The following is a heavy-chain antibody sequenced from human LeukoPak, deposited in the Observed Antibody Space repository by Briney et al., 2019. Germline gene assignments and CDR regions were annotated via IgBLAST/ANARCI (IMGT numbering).Heavy chain of an antibody. CDR2: IYSSGTT. CDR3: ARVAPIAAAGSSYDYAIDV. CDR1: GGSISNYY. V-gene: IGHV4-4*07. J-gene: IGHJ6*02. D-gene: IGHD6-25*01. Sequence: SETLSLTCDVSGGSISNYYWTWIRQPAGKGLEWIGRIYSSGTTTYNPSLKSRVAMSVDTSRNQFSLKLNSVTAADTAVYYCARVAPIAAAGSSYDYAIDVWGQGTTVTVSS.